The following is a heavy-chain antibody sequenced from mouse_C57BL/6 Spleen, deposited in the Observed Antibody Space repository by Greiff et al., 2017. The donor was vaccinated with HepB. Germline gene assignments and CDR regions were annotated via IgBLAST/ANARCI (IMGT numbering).Heavy chain of an antibody. J-gene: IGHJ3*01. Sequence: EVQLQESGPGLVKPSQSLSLTCSVTGYSITSGYYWNWIRQFPGNKLEWMGYISYDGSNNYNPSLKNRISITRDTSKNQFFLKLNSVTTEDTATYYCARETYYGSSSAYWGQGTLGTVSA. CDR2: ISYDGSN. CDR3: ARETYYGSSSAY. D-gene: IGHD1-1*01. V-gene: IGHV3-6*01. CDR1: GYSITSGYY.